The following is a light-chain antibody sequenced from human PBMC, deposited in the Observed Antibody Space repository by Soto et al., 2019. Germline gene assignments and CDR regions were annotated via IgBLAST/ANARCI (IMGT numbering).Light chain of an antibody. J-gene: IGLJ3*02. CDR2: NDN. V-gene: IGLV1-44*01. Sequence: QSVLTQPPSASGTPGQRVTISCSGSSSNIGSNSVNWYHQVAGTAPKLLIQNDNQRPSGVPDRFSGSKSGTSASLAISGLQSGDEADYYCATWDDTLNGRVFGGGTKLTVL. CDR1: SSNIGSNS. CDR3: ATWDDTLNGRV.